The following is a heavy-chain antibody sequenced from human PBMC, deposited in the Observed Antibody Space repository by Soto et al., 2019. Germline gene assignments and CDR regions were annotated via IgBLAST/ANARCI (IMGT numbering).Heavy chain of an antibody. D-gene: IGHD2-2*02. Sequence: PGGSLRLSCAASGFTFSSYSMNWVRQAPGKGLEWVSAISGSGGSTYYADSVKGRFAISRDNSKNTLYLQMSSLRAEDTAVYYCAKAWYCSPSYYKDDYWGQGTLVTVSS. J-gene: IGHJ4*02. CDR3: AKAWYCSPSYYKDDY. V-gene: IGHV3-23*01. CDR2: ISGSGGST. CDR1: GFTFSSYS.